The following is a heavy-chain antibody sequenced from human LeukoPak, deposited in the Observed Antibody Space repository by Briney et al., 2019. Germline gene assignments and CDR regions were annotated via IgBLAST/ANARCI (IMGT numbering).Heavy chain of an antibody. CDR1: GGSSSGYY. Sequence: PSETLSLTCAVYGGSSSGYYWSWIRQPPGKGLEWIGEINHSGSTNYNPSLKSRVTISVDTSKNQFSLKLGSVTAADTAVYYCARHIGKSWAQNWFDPWGQGTLVTVSS. CDR3: ARHIGKSWAQNWFDP. CDR2: INHSGST. J-gene: IGHJ5*02. V-gene: IGHV4-34*01. D-gene: IGHD2-21*01.